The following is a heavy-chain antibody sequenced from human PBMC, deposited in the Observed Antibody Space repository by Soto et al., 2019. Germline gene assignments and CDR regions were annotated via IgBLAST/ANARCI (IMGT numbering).Heavy chain of an antibody. CDR3: ARGMLGWARSNFDY. CDR2: ISAHNGNT. CDR1: GYTFTSYG. Sequence: QVRLLQSGAEVKKPGASVKVSCKASGYTFTSYGISWVRQAPAQGLEWMGWISAHNGNTNYAQKLQGRVTMTTDTSTSRAYMEERSLRSGDTAVYYCARGMLGWARSNFDYWGQGTLVTVSS. V-gene: IGHV1-18*01. D-gene: IGHD7-27*01. J-gene: IGHJ4*02.